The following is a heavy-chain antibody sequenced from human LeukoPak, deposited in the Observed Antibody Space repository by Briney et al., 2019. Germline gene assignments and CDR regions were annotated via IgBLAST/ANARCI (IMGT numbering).Heavy chain of an antibody. CDR3: ARVDPTTVIGVALLQGVIDY. CDR1: GFTFSTYS. D-gene: IGHD3-3*01. Sequence: PGGSLRLSCAASGFTFSTYSMTWVRQAPGKGLEWVSSISRSGTYVYYADSVKGRFTVSRDNAKNSLYLQMNSLGADDTAVYYCARVDPTTVIGVALLQGVIDYWGQGTLVTVSS. J-gene: IGHJ4*02. CDR2: ISRSGTYV. V-gene: IGHV3-21*01.